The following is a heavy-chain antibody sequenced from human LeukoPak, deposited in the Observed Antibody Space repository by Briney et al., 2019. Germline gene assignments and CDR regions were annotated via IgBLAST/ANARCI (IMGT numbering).Heavy chain of an antibody. CDR1: GYTFTSYY. Sequence: ASVKVSCKASGYTFTSYYMHWVRQAPGQGLEWMGIINPSGGSTSYAQKFQGRVTMTRGTSTSTVYMELSSLRSEDTAVYYCARNMLWGYDFWSGYYYFDYWGQGTLVTVSS. V-gene: IGHV1-46*01. CDR3: ARNMLWGYDFWSGYYYFDY. CDR2: INPSGGST. D-gene: IGHD3-3*01. J-gene: IGHJ4*02.